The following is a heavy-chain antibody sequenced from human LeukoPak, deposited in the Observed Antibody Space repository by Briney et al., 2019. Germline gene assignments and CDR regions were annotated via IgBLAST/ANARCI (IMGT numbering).Heavy chain of an antibody. Sequence: PGGSLRLSCAAPGITFSNYNMNWVRQAPGKGLEWISPITSSSSYTFYADSVKGRFTISRDNAKNSLYLQMNSLRAEDTAVYYCAELGITMIGGVWGKGTTVTISS. CDR2: ITSSSSYT. J-gene: IGHJ6*04. CDR3: AELGITMIGGV. V-gene: IGHV3-21*01. CDR1: GITFSNYN. D-gene: IGHD3-10*02.